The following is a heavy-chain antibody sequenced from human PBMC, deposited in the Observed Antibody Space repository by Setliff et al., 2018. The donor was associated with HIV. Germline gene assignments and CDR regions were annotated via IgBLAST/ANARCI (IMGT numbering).Heavy chain of an antibody. Sequence: ASETLSLTCAVSNYSISSGYYWGWIRQSPGKGLEWIGSMYHSGSTYSNPSLKNRVTMSIDTSKNQLSLKLRSVTAADTAVYYCASGYNYAYSDYWGQGTLVTVS. V-gene: IGHV4-38-2*01. CDR1: NYSISSGYY. CDR3: ASGYNYAYSDY. D-gene: IGHD5-18*01. J-gene: IGHJ4*02. CDR2: MYHSGST.